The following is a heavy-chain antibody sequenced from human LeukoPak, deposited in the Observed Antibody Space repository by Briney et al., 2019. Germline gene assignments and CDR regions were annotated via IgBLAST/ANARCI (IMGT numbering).Heavy chain of an antibody. CDR2: IYYSGST. D-gene: IGHD3-3*01. J-gene: IGHJ3*02. V-gene: IGHV4-59*12. CDR3: ARDYDFWSGYYGAFDI. CDR1: GGSISSYY. Sequence: SETLSLTCTVSGGSISSYYWSWIRQPPGKGLEWIGYIYYSGSTNYNPSLKSRVTISVDTSKNQFSLKLSSVTAADTAVYYCARDYDFWSGYYGAFDIWGQGTMVTVSS.